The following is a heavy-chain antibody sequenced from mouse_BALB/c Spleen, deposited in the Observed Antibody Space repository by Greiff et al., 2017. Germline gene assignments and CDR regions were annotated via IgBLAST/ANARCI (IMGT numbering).Heavy chain of an antibody. CDR1: GYSITSDYA. CDR2: ISYSGST. Sequence: ESGPGLVKPSQSLSLTCTVTGYSITSDYAWNWIRQFPGNKLEWMCYISYSGSTSYNPSLKSRISITRDTSNNQFFLQLNSVTTEDTATYYCARRGYYGSSFDYWGQGTLVTVSA. D-gene: IGHD1-1*01. J-gene: IGHJ3*01. CDR3: ARRGYYGSSFDY. V-gene: IGHV3-2*02.